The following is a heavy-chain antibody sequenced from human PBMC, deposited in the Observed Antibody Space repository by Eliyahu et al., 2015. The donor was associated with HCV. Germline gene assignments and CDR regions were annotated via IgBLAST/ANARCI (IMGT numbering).Heavy chain of an antibody. CDR1: GGSISSYY. Sequence: QVQLQESGPGLVKPSETLSLTCTVSGGSISSYYWSWIRQPAGKGLEGVGGIYTRGGTHYNPSLKSRVTMSVDTSKNQFSLKLSSVTAADTAVYYCARDAHPPIAVAGSHNWFDPWGQGTLVTVSS. CDR3: ARDAHPPIAVAGSHNWFDP. J-gene: IGHJ5*02. V-gene: IGHV4-4*07. CDR2: IYTRGGT. D-gene: IGHD6-19*01.